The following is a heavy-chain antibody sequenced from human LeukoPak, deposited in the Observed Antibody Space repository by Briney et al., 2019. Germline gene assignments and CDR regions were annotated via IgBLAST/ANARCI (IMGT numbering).Heavy chain of an antibody. D-gene: IGHD6-19*01. V-gene: IGHV4-59*02. J-gene: IGHJ4*02. Sequence: PPETLSLTCSVSGGSVSSDYWSWIRHSPGTGLEWIGYIYHPTTTNYNPSLKSRVSMSLDTSKNQFSLDLTSVTAADTAMYFCATGHSSGWFDFWGRRALVTVSS. CDR3: ATGHSSGWFDF. CDR1: GGSVSSDY. CDR2: IYHPTTT.